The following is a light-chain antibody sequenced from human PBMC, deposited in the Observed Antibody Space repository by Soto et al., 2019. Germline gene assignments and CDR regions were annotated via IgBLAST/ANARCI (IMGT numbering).Light chain of an antibody. CDR1: RSDVGGYKY. J-gene: IGLJ2*01. V-gene: IGLV2-11*01. CDR3: CSYGGGRTPLG. Sequence: QSFLTHPRSVSGSPGQSVAISCTGSRSDVGGYKYVSWYQQFPGKAPKLIIYDVSRRPSGVPDRFSGSKSGNTASLTISGLQAEDEGDYYCCSYGGGRTPLGFGGGTKVTVL. CDR2: DVS.